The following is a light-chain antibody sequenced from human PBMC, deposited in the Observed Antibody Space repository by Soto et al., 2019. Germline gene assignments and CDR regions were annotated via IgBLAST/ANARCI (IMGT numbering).Light chain of an antibody. CDR3: QQYSSYST. V-gene: IGKV1-5*03. Sequence: DIQMTQAPSTRCVSVEEKGAMTGRASQSISPWLAWYQQKRGKAPKILIYKVSNLESGVPSRFSGRASGTEFTLTISSLQPDDFATYYCQQYSSYSTFGQGTKVDIK. J-gene: IGKJ1*01. CDR1: QSISPW. CDR2: KVS.